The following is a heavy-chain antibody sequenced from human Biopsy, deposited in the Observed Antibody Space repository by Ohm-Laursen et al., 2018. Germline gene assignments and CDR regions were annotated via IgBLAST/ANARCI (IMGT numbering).Heavy chain of an antibody. Sequence: SLRLSCTASGFTFGHYAMHWVRQAPGTGLEWISLIWYDGTNEDYADSVKGRFTFSRDNSKNTLYLQINTLTLEDTAFYYCARGLSSGWYGYFDVWGRGTLVTVSS. CDR2: IWYDGTNE. D-gene: IGHD6-19*01. V-gene: IGHV3-33*04. CDR1: GFTFGHYA. J-gene: IGHJ2*01. CDR3: ARGLSSGWYGYFDV.